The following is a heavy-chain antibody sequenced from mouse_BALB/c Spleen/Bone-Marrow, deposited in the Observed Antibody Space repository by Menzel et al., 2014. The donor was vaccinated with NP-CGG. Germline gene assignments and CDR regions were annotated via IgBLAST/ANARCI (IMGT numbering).Heavy chain of an antibody. CDR2: ISSGGSYT. D-gene: IGHD1-1*01. CDR1: GFTFSSYT. Sequence: EVNLVESGGGLVKPGGSLKLSCAASGFTFSSYTMSWVRQTPEKRLEWVATISSGGSYTYYPDSVKGRFTISRDNAKNILYLEMSSLRSDDTAMYYCVRAYGSSYAMDYWGQGTSVTVSS. V-gene: IGHV5-6-4*01. CDR3: VRAYGSSYAMDY. J-gene: IGHJ4*01.